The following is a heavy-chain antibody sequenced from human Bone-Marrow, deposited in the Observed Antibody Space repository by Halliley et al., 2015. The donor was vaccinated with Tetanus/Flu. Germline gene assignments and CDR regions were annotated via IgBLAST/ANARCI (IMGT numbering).Heavy chain of an antibody. D-gene: IGHD5-12*01. CDR3: AGDPPLSGFALDI. CDR2: VWFDGSHP. Sequence: VEFVWFDGSHPHHADSVKGRFTISRDNSKNTVFLQMTSLRAQDMAVYYCAGDPPLSGFALDIWGPGTMVTISS. J-gene: IGHJ3*02. V-gene: IGHV3-33*01.